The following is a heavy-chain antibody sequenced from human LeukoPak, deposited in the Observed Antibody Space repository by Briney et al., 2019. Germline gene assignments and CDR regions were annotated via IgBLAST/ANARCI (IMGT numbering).Heavy chain of an antibody. J-gene: IGHJ3*02. CDR2: IYYSGNT. CDR1: SGSISTYY. Sequence: SETLSLTCTVSSGSISTYYWSWIRQPPGKGLEWIGFIYYSGNTNYNPSLKSRVTVSVDTSKNQFSLKLSSVTAADTAVYYCARVLWGGYSYYDAFDIWGQGTMVTVSS. CDR3: ARVLWGGYSYYDAFDI. V-gene: IGHV4-59*12. D-gene: IGHD5-18*01.